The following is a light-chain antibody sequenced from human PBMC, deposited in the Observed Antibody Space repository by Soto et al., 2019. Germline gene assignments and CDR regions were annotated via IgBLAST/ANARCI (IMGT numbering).Light chain of an antibody. J-gene: IGKJ1*01. V-gene: IGKV1-5*03. CDR1: QSINIW. CDR2: MAS. CDR3: QQYNVYWS. Sequence: DVQTTQSLSTLSASVGDRVTITCRASQSINIWLAWYQQKPGRAPKLLIYMASTLESGVPSRFSGSGSGTEFTLTISSLEPDDFATYYCQQYNVYWSFGQGTKVDIK.